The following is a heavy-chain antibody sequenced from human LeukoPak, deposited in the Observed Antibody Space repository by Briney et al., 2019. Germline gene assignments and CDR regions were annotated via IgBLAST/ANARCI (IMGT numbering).Heavy chain of an antibody. CDR3: ARKGYYSAWGMDV. CDR1: GFTFSTYG. Sequence: GGSLRLSCAASGFTFSTYGMHWVRQAPAKGLEWMAFIWSDGSNKYYADSVKGRFTISRDNSKNTLYLQMNSLRAEDTAVYYCARKGYYSAWGMDVWGQGTTVTVSS. V-gene: IGHV3-33*01. D-gene: IGHD6-19*01. CDR2: IWSDGSNK. J-gene: IGHJ6*02.